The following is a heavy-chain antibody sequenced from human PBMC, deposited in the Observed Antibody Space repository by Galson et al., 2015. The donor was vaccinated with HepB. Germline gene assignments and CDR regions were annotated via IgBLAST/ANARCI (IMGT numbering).Heavy chain of an antibody. CDR1: GYTLTELS. CDR3: ATSCSSTSCRYYFDY. V-gene: IGHV1-24*01. J-gene: IGHJ4*02. CDR2: FDPEDGET. D-gene: IGHD2-2*01. Sequence: SVKVSCKVSGYTLTELSMHWVRQAPGKGLEWVGGFDPEDGETIYAQKFQGRVTMTEDTSTDTAYMELSSLRSGDTAVYYCATSCSSTSCRYYFDYWGQGTLVTVSS.